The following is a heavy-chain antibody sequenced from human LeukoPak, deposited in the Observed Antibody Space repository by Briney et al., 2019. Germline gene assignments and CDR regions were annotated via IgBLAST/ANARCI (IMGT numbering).Heavy chain of an antibody. J-gene: IGHJ6*02. CDR2: INPNSGGT. D-gene: IGHD6-13*01. CDR3: ARDIIAAAGALDYYGMDV. Sequence: GASVKVSCKASGYTFTGYYMHWVRQAPGQGLAWMGWINPNSGGTNYAQKFQGRVTMTRDTSISTAYMELSRLRSDDTAVYYCARDIIAAAGALDYYGMDVWGQGTTVTVSS. V-gene: IGHV1-2*02. CDR1: GYTFTGYY.